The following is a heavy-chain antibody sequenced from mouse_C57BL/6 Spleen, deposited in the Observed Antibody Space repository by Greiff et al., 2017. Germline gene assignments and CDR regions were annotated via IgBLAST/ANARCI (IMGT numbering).Heavy chain of an antibody. V-gene: IGHV1-61*01. CDR1: GYTFTSYW. Sequence: QVQLQQPGAELVRPGSSVKLSCKASGYTFTSYWMDWVKQRPGQGLEWIGNIYPSDSETHYNQKFKDKATLTVDKSSSTAYMQLRSLTSEDSAVYYCARETAQTGAMDYWGQGTSVTVSS. J-gene: IGHJ4*01. D-gene: IGHD3-2*02. CDR2: IYPSDSET. CDR3: ARETAQTGAMDY.